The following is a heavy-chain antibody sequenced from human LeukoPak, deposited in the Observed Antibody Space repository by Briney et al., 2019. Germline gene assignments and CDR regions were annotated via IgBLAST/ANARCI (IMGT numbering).Heavy chain of an antibody. CDR2: ISGSSTYI. CDR1: GFTFSRYS. D-gene: IGHD3-22*01. CDR3: AKATNDPSGYHIDY. V-gene: IGHV3-21*01. J-gene: IGHJ4*02. Sequence: GGSLRLSCAASGFTFSRYSMNWVRQAPGKGLEWVSFISGSSTYIYYADSVKGRFTISRDNSKNTLYLQMNSLRAEDTAVYYCAKATNDPSGYHIDYWGQGTLVTVSS.